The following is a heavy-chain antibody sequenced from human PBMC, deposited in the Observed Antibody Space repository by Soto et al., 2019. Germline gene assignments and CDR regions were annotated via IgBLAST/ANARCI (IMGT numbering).Heavy chain of an antibody. Sequence: QVQLVQSGAEVKKPGASVKVSCKASGNTFTSYGISWGRQDPGQGLEWMGWISAYNGNTNYAQKLQGRVTMTTDTSTSTAYMELRSLRSDDTAVYYCASSLLVGYGLEGESDWGQGTLVTVSS. D-gene: IGHD5-18*01. V-gene: IGHV1-18*01. CDR2: ISAYNGNT. J-gene: IGHJ4*02. CDR3: ASSLLVGYGLEGESD. CDR1: GNTFTSYG.